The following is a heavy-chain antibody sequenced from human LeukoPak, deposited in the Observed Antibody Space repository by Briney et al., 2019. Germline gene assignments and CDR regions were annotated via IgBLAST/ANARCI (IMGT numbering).Heavy chain of an antibody. Sequence: ASVKVSCKASGYTFTSQDINWVRQAPGQGLEWMGWMNPNSDYTGCEQKFQGRLTMTRDTSHDTAYMELSGLRSEDTAMYYCARAQAVTSWYFDLWGQGTLVIVSS. CDR1: GYTFTSQD. CDR2: MNPNSDYT. J-gene: IGHJ2*01. D-gene: IGHD2-15*01. CDR3: ARAQAVTSWYFDL. V-gene: IGHV1-8*01.